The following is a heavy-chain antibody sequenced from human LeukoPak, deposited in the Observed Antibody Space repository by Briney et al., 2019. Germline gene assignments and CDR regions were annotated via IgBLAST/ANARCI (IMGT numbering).Heavy chain of an antibody. CDR1: GFTFSSYA. CDR2: ISGSGGST. Sequence: GGSLRLSCAASGFTFSSYAMSWVRQAPGKGLEWVSAISGSGGSTYYADSVKGRFTISRDNAKNTLYLQMDSLRAEDTALYYCARLGSGPGYYFDYWGQGALVTVSS. D-gene: IGHD3-10*01. CDR3: ARLGSGPGYYFDY. V-gene: IGHV3-23*01. J-gene: IGHJ4*02.